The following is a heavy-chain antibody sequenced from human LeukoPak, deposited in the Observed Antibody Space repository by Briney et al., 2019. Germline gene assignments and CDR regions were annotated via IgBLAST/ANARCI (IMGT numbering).Heavy chain of an antibody. V-gene: IGHV3-66*01. J-gene: IGHJ5*01. CDR2: IYSGGST. Sequence: GGSLRLSCAASGFTVSSNYMSWVRQAPGKGLEWVSVIYSGGSTYYADSVKGRFTISRDNAKNTLYLQMKSLRAEDTAVYYCVRDWDHFDFDSWGLGTLVTVSS. D-gene: IGHD3-9*01. CDR3: VRDWDHFDFDS. CDR1: GFTVSSNY.